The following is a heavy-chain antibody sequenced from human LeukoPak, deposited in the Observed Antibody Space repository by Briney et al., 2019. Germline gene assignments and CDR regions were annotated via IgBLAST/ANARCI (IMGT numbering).Heavy chain of an antibody. CDR2: IYSGGST. V-gene: IGHV3-53*01. J-gene: IGHJ4*02. D-gene: IGHD3-22*01. CDR3: AREDLPYYYDSSGYYVY. CDR1: GFTVSSNY. Sequence: SGGSLRLSCAASGFTVSSNYMSWVRQAPGKGLEWVSVIYSGGSTYYADSVKGRFTISRDNAKNSLYLQMNSLRAEDTAVYYCAREDLPYYYDSSGYYVYWGQGTLVTVSS.